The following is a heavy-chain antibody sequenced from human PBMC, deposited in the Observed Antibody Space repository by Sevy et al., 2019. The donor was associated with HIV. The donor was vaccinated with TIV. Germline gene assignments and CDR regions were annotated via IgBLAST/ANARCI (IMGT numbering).Heavy chain of an antibody. CDR1: GLNFDDYG. D-gene: IGHD2-21*02. V-gene: IGHV3-20*04. CDR2: INWNGVGT. Sequence: GGSLRLSCAASGLNFDDYGMSWVRQAPGKGLEWVSAINWNGVGTSYADSVKGRFTISRDNAKNSLYVQMNSLRAEDTLLYYCARERSCGGDCYYFDYWGQGTLVTVSS. J-gene: IGHJ4*02. CDR3: ARERSCGGDCYYFDY.